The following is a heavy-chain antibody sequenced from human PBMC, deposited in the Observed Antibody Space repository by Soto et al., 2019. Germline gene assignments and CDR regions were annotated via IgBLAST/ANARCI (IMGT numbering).Heavy chain of an antibody. D-gene: IGHD3-9*01. J-gene: IGHJ5*02. CDR1: GFTFSSYD. Sequence: RLSCAASGFTFSSYDMHWVRQAPGKGLEYVSAISSNGGSTYYANSVKGRFTISRDNSKNTLYLQMGSLRAEDMAVYYCARSLIAKYFDWLLWFDPWGQGTLVTVSS. CDR3: ARSLIAKYFDWLLWFDP. V-gene: IGHV3-64*01. CDR2: ISSNGGST.